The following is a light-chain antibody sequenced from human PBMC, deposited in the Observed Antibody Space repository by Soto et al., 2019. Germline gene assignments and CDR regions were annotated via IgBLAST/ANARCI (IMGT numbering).Light chain of an antibody. Sequence: QSALTQPRSVSGSPGQSVTISCTGTSSDVGGYNYVSWYQQYPGKAHKLIIYDVSKRPSGVPDRFSGSKSGNTASLTISGLQAEDEADYYCSSYVGPFTLWVFGGGTKVTVL. J-gene: IGLJ3*02. CDR2: DVS. CDR1: SSDVGGYNY. CDR3: SSYVGPFTLWV. V-gene: IGLV2-11*01.